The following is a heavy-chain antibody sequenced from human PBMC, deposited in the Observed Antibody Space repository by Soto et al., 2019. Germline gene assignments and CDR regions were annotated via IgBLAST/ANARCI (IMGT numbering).Heavy chain of an antibody. CDR1: GGTFGSDA. D-gene: IGHD3-22*01. CDR3: ARDRTDSGYYTNWLDP. Sequence: SVKVSCKASGGTFGSDAITWVRQAPGQGLEWVGRIIPIFGTTNYAQNLQGRVTISADKSTLTSYMELHSLTSDDTALYYGARDRTDSGYYTNWLDPWGQGTQVTVS. CDR2: IIPIFGTT. V-gene: IGHV1-69*06. J-gene: IGHJ5*02.